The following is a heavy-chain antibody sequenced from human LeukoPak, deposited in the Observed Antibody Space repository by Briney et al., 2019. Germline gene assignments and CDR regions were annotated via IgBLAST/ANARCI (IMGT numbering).Heavy chain of an antibody. CDR2: INNDGSST. V-gene: IGHV3-74*01. D-gene: IGHD6-19*01. Sequence: GGSLRLSCAASGFTFSSYEMNWVRQAPGKGLVWVSRINNDGSSTNYADSVRGRFTISRDNAKNTLFLQMNSLRAEDTAVYYCARIPYSSGAIDYWGQGTLVTVSS. CDR1: GFTFSSYE. CDR3: ARIPYSSGAIDY. J-gene: IGHJ4*02.